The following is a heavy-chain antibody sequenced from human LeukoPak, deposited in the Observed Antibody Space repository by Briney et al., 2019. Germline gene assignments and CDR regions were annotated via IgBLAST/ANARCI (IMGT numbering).Heavy chain of an antibody. J-gene: IGHJ2*01. CDR2: TYYRSKWYN. Sequence: SQTLSLTCALSGDSFSSNSAAWNWIRQSPSRGLEWLGRTYYRSKWYNDYAVSVKSRTTINPDTSKNQFSLQLNSVTPEDTAVYYCARDRPVYYYDRTGYFDLWGRGTLVTVSS. D-gene: IGHD3-22*01. CDR1: GDSFSSNSAA. V-gene: IGHV6-1*01. CDR3: ARDRPVYYYDRTGYFDL.